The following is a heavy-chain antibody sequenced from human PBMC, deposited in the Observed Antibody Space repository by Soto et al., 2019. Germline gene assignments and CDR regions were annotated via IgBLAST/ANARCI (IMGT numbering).Heavy chain of an antibody. CDR3: ARMASFGSLNWFDP. V-gene: IGHV1-8*01. D-gene: IGHD5-18*01. Sequence: ASVKVSCKASGYTFTNNDVTWVRQATGQGLEWMGWMNPGSGDTGYAQKFQGRVTMTRNISIATAYMELSSLRSEDTTIYYCARMASFGSLNWFDPWGQGTLVTVSS. CDR1: GYTFTNND. CDR2: MNPGSGDT. J-gene: IGHJ5*02.